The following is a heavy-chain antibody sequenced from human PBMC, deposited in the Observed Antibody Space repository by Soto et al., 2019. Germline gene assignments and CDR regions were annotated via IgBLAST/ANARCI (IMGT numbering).Heavy chain of an antibody. D-gene: IGHD1-26*01. Sequence: QVQLQESGPGLVKPSQTLSLTCTVSGGSISSGDYYWSWIRQPPGKGLEWIGYIYYSGSTYYNPSLKSRVTISVDTSKNQVSLKLSSVTAADTAVYYCARDPRVGYNWFDPWGQGTLVTVSS. J-gene: IGHJ5*02. V-gene: IGHV4-30-4*01. CDR3: ARDPRVGYNWFDP. CDR1: GGSISSGDYY. CDR2: IYYSGST.